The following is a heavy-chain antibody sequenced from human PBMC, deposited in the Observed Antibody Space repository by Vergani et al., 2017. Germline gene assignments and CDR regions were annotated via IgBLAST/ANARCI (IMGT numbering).Heavy chain of an antibody. J-gene: IGHJ4*02. Sequence: QVQLQESGPGLVKPSETLSLTCSVSGGSISSYYWSWIRQPPGKGLEWIGYIYYSGNTNYNPSLKSRVTISVYMSKHQCSLKLSSVTAADTAVYYCARVRDSSGYLDYWGQGTLVTVSS. CDR2: IYYSGNT. V-gene: IGHV4-59*01. CDR1: GGSISSYY. D-gene: IGHD3-22*01. CDR3: ARVRDSSGYLDY.